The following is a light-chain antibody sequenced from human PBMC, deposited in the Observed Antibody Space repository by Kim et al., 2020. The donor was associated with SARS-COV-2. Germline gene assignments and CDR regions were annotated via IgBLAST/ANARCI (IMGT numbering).Light chain of an antibody. CDR2: GAS. J-gene: IGKJ4*01. CDR1: QSVSSN. V-gene: IGKV3-15*01. Sequence: SPGERATLSCRASQSVSSNLAWYQQKPGQAPRLLIYGASTRDTGIPARFSGSGSGTDFTLTINSLQSEEFAVYYCQQYNNWPPLTFGGGTKVDIK. CDR3: QQYNNWPPLT.